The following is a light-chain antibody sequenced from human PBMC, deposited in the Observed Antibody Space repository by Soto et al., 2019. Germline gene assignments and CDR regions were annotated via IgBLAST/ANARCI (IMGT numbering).Light chain of an antibody. V-gene: IGLV2-14*01. Sequence: QSALTQPASVSGSPGQWITISCTGTSSDVGGYNYVSWYQQHPGKAPKLMIYEVSNRPSGVSNRFSGSKSGNTASLTISGLQAEDGADYYCSSYTSSSTYVFGTGTKVTVL. J-gene: IGLJ1*01. CDR2: EVS. CDR3: SSYTSSSTYV. CDR1: SSDVGGYNY.